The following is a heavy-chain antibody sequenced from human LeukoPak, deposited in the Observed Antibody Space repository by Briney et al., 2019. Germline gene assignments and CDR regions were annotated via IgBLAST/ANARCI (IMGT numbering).Heavy chain of an antibody. CDR3: ARDYYDILTGSRDAFDI. J-gene: IGHJ3*02. Sequence: SETLSLTCTVSGGSISSGSYYWSWIRQPAGKELEWIGRIYTSGSTNYNPSLKSRVTISVDTSKNQFSLKLSSVTAADTAVYYCARDYYDILTGSRDAFDIWGQGTMVTVSS. CDR2: IYTSGST. D-gene: IGHD3-9*01. CDR1: GGSISSGSYY. V-gene: IGHV4-61*02.